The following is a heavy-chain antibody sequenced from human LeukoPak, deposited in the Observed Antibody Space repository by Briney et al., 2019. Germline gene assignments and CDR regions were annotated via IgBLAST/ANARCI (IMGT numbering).Heavy chain of an antibody. CDR1: GFTFSSCS. J-gene: IGHJ3*02. V-gene: IGHV3-21*01. CDR2: ISSSSSYI. CDR3: AREKGGYSRPFAFDI. Sequence: PGGSLRLSCAASGFTFSSCSMKWVRQAPGKGLERVSSISSSSSYIYYADSVKGRFTLSRDNANNSLYLQMNSLRAEDTAVYYCAREKGGYSRPFAFDIWGQGTMVTVSS. D-gene: IGHD6-13*01.